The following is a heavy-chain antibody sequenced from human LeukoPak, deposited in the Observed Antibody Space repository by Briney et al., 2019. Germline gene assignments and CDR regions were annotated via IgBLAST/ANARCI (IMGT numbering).Heavy chain of an antibody. J-gene: IGHJ4*02. CDR1: GGSISSYY. CDR2: IYYSGST. Sequence: PSETLSLTCTVSGGSISSYYWSWVRQPPGKGLEWIGYIYYSGSTNYNPSLKSRVTISVDTSKNQFSLKLSSATAADTAVYYCARMTSGWLQLIYYWGQGTLVTVSS. D-gene: IGHD5-24*01. V-gene: IGHV4-59*01. CDR3: ARMTSGWLQLIYY.